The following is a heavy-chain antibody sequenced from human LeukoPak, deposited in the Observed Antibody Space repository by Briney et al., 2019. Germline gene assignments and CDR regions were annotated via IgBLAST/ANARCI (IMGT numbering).Heavy chain of an antibody. J-gene: IGHJ4*02. Sequence: SLRLSCAASGFTFSTYEMNWGRQAPGKRLDSVSDIVSRCATTYYAASVKGRFTISRDNAKNSLYLQMNSLTADDTAIYYCTREDHAAPVAFDYWGQGTLVTVSS. V-gene: IGHV3-48*03. CDR2: IVSRCATT. CDR3: TREDHAAPVAFDY. D-gene: IGHD6-25*01. CDR1: GFTFSTYE.